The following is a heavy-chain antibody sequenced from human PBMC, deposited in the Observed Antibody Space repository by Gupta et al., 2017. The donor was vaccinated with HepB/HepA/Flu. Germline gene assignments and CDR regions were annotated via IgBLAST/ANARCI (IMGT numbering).Heavy chain of an antibody. D-gene: IGHD2-2*02. J-gene: IGHJ4*02. CDR3: ARENAPSILGYCSSTSCYTKPAAFGY. CDR2: IIPIFGTA. V-gene: IGHV1-69*01. Sequence: QVQLVQSGAEVKKPGSSVKVSCKASGGTFSSYAISWVRQAPGQGLEWMGGIIPIFGTANYAQKFQGRVTITADESTSTAYMELSSLRSEDTAVYYCARENAPSILGYCSSTSCYTKPAAFGYWGQGTLVTVSS. CDR1: GGTFSSYA.